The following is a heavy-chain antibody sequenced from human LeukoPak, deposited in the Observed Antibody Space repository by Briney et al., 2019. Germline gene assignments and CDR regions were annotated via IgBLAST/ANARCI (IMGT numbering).Heavy chain of an antibody. CDR1: GYSFTSSW. Sequence: GESHKISCQASGYSFTSSWIGWARPMPGKGLEWMAIINPGDSDTRYSPSFQGQVTISADKSISTVYLQWGSLKASDTAMYYCARQPGAGWFDPWGQGTLVTVSS. J-gene: IGHJ5*02. D-gene: IGHD3-10*01. CDR3: ARQPGAGWFDP. V-gene: IGHV5-51*01. CDR2: INPGDSDT.